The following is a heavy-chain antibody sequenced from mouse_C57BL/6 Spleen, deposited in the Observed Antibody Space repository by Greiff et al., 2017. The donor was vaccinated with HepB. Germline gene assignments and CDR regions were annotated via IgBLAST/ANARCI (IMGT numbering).Heavy chain of an antibody. Sequence: QVQLQQPGAELVKPGASVKLSCKASGYTFTSYWMQWVKQRPGQGLEWIGEIDPSDSYTNYNQKFKGKATLTVDTSSSTAYMQLSSLTSEDSAVYYCARGGRYYYSFDYWGQGTTLTVSS. CDR2: IDPSDSYT. V-gene: IGHV1-50*01. CDR1: GYTFTSYW. CDR3: ARGGRYYYSFDY. D-gene: IGHD1-1*02. J-gene: IGHJ2*01.